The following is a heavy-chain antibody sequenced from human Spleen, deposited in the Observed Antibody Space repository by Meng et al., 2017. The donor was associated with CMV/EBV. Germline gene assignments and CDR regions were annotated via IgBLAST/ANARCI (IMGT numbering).Heavy chain of an antibody. J-gene: IGHJ4*02. CDR3: AKGCSDYRCYIQN. Sequence: GGSLRLSCAASGFTVSSNYMSWVRRAPGKGLAWVSTIYRGGETFYANSVMGRFIISRDNSKNTLYLQMNSLRAEDTAVYYCAKGCSDYRCYIQNWGQGTLVTVSS. CDR1: GFTVSSNY. CDR2: IYRGGET. D-gene: IGHD2-15*01. V-gene: IGHV3-53*01.